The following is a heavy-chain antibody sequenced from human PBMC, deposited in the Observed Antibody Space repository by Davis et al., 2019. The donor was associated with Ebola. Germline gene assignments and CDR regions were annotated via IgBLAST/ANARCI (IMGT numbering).Heavy chain of an antibody. CDR1: GYSFTSYW. CDR3: ARHQKFSSGPLYFDY. J-gene: IGHJ4*02. V-gene: IGHV5-51*01. D-gene: IGHD3-3*01. Sequence: KVSCKGSGYSFTSYWIGWVRQMPGKGLEWMGIIYPGDSDTRYSPSFQGQVTISVDKSISTAYLQWSSLKASDTAMYYCARHQKFSSGPLYFDYWGQGALVTVSS. CDR2: IYPGDSDT.